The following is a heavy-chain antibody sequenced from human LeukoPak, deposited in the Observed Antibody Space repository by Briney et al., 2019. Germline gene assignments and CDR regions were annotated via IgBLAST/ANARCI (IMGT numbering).Heavy chain of an antibody. CDR3: ARDGGHDFWSGFYNWFDP. D-gene: IGHD3-3*01. J-gene: IGHJ5*02. CDR2: ISSSDTI. CDR1: GFTFSYYS. V-gene: IGHV3-69-1*01. Sequence: PGGSLRLSCAASGFTFSYYSMNWVRQAPGKGLECISYISSSDTIFYADSVKGRFTVSRDNGKSTVYLQMNSLRAEDTAVYYCARDGGHDFWSGFYNWFDPWGQGTLVTVSS.